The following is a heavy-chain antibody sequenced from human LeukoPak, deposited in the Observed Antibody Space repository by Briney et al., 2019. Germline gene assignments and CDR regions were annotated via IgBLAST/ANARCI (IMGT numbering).Heavy chain of an antibody. J-gene: IGHJ4*02. CDR2: IYYSGST. CDR1: GGSISSYY. V-gene: IGHV4-59*01. CDR3: ASRIAVDGYFDY. D-gene: IGHD6-19*01. Sequence: SETLSLTCTVSGGSISSYYWSWIRQPPGKGLEWIGYIYYSGSTNYNPPLKSRVTISVDTSKNQFSLKLSSVTAADTAVYYCASRIAVDGYFDYWGQGTLVTVSS.